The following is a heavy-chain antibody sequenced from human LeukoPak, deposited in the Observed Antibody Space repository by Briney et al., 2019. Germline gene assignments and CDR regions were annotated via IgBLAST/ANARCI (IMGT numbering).Heavy chain of an antibody. D-gene: IGHD2-2*01. Sequence: SVKVSCKASGYTFAKYAIHWVRQAPGQGLEWMGGIIPIFGTANYAQKFQGRVTITADESTSTAYMELSSLRSEDTAVYYCARDSPPYCSSTSCYHDYWGQGTLVTVSS. CDR3: ARDSPPYCSSTSCYHDY. CDR1: GYTFAKYA. V-gene: IGHV1-69*13. CDR2: IIPIFGTA. J-gene: IGHJ4*02.